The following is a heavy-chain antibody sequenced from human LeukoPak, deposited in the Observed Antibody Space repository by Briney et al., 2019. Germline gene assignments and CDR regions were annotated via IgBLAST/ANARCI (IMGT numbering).Heavy chain of an antibody. Sequence: GGSLRLSCAASGFIYSDYSMNWVRQAPGKGLEWVSLITTSGTTYYADFVKGRFTISRDNAKNSLYLQMDSLRAEDTAVYYCARRREPEIWGQGTMVTVSS. J-gene: IGHJ3*02. D-gene: IGHD1-14*01. CDR1: GFIYSDYS. CDR3: ARRREPEI. CDR2: ITTSGTT. V-gene: IGHV3-69-1*01.